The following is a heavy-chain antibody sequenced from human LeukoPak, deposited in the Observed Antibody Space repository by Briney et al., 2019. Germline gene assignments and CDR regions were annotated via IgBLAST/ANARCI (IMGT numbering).Heavy chain of an antibody. V-gene: IGHV3-23*01. J-gene: IGHJ4*02. D-gene: IGHD2-15*01. CDR3: AKDIVVVVAATLDY. CDR1: GFTFSSYA. Sequence: GGSLRLSCAASGFTFSSYAMSWVRQAPGKGLEWVSAISGSGGSTYYADSVKGRFTISRDNSKNMLYLQMNSLRAEDTAVYYCAKDIVVVVAATLDYWGQGTLVTVSS. CDR2: ISGSGGST.